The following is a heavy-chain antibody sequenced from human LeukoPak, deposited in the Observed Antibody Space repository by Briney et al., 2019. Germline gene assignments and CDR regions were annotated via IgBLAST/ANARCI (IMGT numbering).Heavy chain of an antibody. CDR1: TGSISTYY. V-gene: IGHV4-59*08. CDR2: IYNSGIT. D-gene: IGHD3-22*01. CDR3: ARLVYDTSDYYYFDY. Sequence: SETLSLTCTVSTGSISTYYWSWIRQPPGKGLEWIGYIYNSGITNYNPSLKSQVTISVDMSKNQFSLKLSSVTAADTAVYYCARLVYDTSDYYYFDYSGQGTLVTVSS. J-gene: IGHJ4*02.